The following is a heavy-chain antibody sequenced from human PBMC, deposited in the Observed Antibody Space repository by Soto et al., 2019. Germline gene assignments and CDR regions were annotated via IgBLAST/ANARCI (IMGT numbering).Heavy chain of an antibody. CDR1: GGSINSGGYS. V-gene: IGHV4-30-2*01. CDR3: ALSGRGGLDV. CDR2: IYRSGSA. D-gene: IGHD3-10*01. J-gene: IGHJ6*02. Sequence: QLQLQESGSGLVKPSQKLSLTCTVSGGSINSGGYSWSWIRQPPGKGLEWIGYIYRSGSAYSSPSLQKRVTISVDTSKNHFSLIPTSVTAPDTAVYYGALSGRGGLDVWGQGTTVTVSS.